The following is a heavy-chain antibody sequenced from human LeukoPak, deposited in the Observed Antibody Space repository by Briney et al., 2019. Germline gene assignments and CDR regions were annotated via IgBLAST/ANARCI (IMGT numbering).Heavy chain of an antibody. CDR3: ARRVHSSSWSSYFDY. CDR1: GGSISSYY. V-gene: IGHV4-59*08. Sequence: SETLSLTCTVSGGSISSYYWSWIRQPPGKGLEWIGYIYYSGSTNYNPSLKSRVTISVDASKNQFSLKLSSVTAADTAVYYCARRVHSSSWSSYFDYWGQETLVTVSS. J-gene: IGHJ4*02. CDR2: IYYSGST. D-gene: IGHD6-13*01.